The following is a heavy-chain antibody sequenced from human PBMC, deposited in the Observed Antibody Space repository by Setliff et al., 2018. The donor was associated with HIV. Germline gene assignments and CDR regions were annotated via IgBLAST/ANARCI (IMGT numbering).Heavy chain of an antibody. Sequence: GSLRLSCAASGFIFSTYGMHWVRQAPGQGLEWMGRINPNSGGTNYAQNFQGRVTISRDNFKNTLYLQINSLRAEDTAVYYCAKDRNRYYYDSSGYPDYWGQGTLVTVSS. D-gene: IGHD3-22*01. CDR2: INPNSGGT. CDR3: AKDRNRYYYDSSGYPDY. J-gene: IGHJ4*02. V-gene: IGHV3-23*01. CDR1: GFIFSTYG.